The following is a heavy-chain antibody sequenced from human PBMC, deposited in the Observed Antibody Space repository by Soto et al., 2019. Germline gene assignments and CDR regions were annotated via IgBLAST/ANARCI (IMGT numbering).Heavy chain of an antibody. CDR1: GFTFSSYA. Sequence: EVQLLESGGGLVQPGGSLRLSCAGSGFTFSSYAMSWVRQAPGKGLEWVSGVSGSGGSTYYADSAKGRFTSSRDNSKNTLYLQMNSLRAEDTALYYCAKDSGVMVTNPFAYWGQGTLVTVSS. CDR2: VSGSGGST. D-gene: IGHD5-18*01. J-gene: IGHJ4*02. V-gene: IGHV3-23*01. CDR3: AKDSGVMVTNPFAY.